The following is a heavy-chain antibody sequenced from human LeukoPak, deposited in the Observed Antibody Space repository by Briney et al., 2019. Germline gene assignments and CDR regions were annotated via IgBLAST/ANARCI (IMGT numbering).Heavy chain of an antibody. CDR2: IYHSGST. CDR3: ARGEGGYDSPFDY. Sequence: SETLSLTCAVSGGSISSGAYSWSWILQPPGKGLEWIWDIYHSGSTYYNPSLKSRVTISVDRSKNQFSLKLSSVTAADTAVYYCARGEGGYDSPFDYWGQGTLVTVSS. V-gene: IGHV4-30-2*01. D-gene: IGHD5-12*01. J-gene: IGHJ4*02. CDR1: GGSISSGAYS.